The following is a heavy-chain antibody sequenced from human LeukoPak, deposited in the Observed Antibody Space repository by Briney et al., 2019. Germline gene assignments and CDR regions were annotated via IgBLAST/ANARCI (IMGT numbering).Heavy chain of an antibody. Sequence: PGGSLTLSCTASGFTFCDYAMSWVRQAPGKGLEWVGFIRGKVYGGTTEDAASVKGRFTISRDDSKSIAYLQMNSLKTEDTAVYYCTRDNGDYYFPNWFDPWGQGTLVTVSS. V-gene: IGHV3-49*04. D-gene: IGHD4-17*01. CDR2: IRGKVYGGTT. CDR3: TRDNGDYYFPNWFDP. J-gene: IGHJ5*02. CDR1: GFTFCDYA.